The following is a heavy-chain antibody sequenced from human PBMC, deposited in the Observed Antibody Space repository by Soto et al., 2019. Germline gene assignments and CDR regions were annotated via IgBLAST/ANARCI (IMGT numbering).Heavy chain of an antibody. J-gene: IGHJ4*02. CDR3: ARGHDILTGYLDY. CDR2: IYYSGST. Sequence: QVQLQESGPGLVKPSQTLSLTCTVSGGSISSGGYYWSWIRQHPGKGLEWIGYIYYSGSTYCNPSLKSRVTISVDTSKTQFSLKLSSVTAADTAVYYCARGHDILTGYLDYWGQGTLVTVSS. CDR1: GGSISSGGYY. V-gene: IGHV4-31*03. D-gene: IGHD3-9*01.